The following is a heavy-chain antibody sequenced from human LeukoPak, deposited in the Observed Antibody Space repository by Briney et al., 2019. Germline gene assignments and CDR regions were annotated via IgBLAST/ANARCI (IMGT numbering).Heavy chain of an antibody. Sequence: GESLKISCKGSGYSFTSYWIGWVRQMPGKGLERMGIIYPGDSDTRDSPSFQGKVTISADKYISTAYLQWSSLKASDTAMYYCARFRLSVVAGHFDYWGQGTLVTVSS. D-gene: IGHD6-19*01. CDR2: IYPGDSDT. J-gene: IGHJ4*02. CDR1: GYSFTSYW. V-gene: IGHV5-51*01. CDR3: ARFRLSVVAGHFDY.